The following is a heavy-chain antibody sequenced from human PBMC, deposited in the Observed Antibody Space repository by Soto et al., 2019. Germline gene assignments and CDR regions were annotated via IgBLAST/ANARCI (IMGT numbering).Heavy chain of an antibody. CDR3: TSLHIVVVPAANGMDV. CDR1: GFTFSGSA. Sequence: GGSLRLSCAASGFTFSGSAMHWVRQASGKGLEWVGRIRSKANSYATAYAASVKGRFTISRDDSKNTAYLQMNSLKTEDTAVYYCTSLHIVVVPAANGMDVWGQGTTVTAP. V-gene: IGHV3-73*01. D-gene: IGHD2-2*01. CDR2: IRSKANSYAT. J-gene: IGHJ6*02.